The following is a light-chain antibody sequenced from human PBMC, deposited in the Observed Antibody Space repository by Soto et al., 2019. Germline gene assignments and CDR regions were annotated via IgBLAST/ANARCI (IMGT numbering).Light chain of an antibody. J-gene: IGKJ5*01. Sequence: DIQMTQSPSSLSASLFDIVPTTCRASQTISNYLNWYQQKPGRAPKLLVYAASSLQSEVPSRFTGSGSGTHFTLTISGLQPADFATYFCQQSYNTPITFGQGTRLEIK. CDR3: QQSYNTPIT. V-gene: IGKV1-39*01. CDR2: AAS. CDR1: QTISNY.